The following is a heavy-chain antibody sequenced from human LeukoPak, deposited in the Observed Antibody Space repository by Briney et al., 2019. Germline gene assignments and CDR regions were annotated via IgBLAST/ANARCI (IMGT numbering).Heavy chain of an antibody. D-gene: IGHD3-10*01. CDR3: ARGVVLLWFGDPMGAFDI. CDR2: ISSSSSYI. V-gene: IGHV3-21*01. Sequence: PGGSLRLSCAASGFTFRSYSMNWVRQAPGKGLEWVSSISSSSSYIYYADSVKGRFTISRDNAKNSLYLQMNSLRAEDTAVYYCARGVVLLWFGDPMGAFDIWGQGTMVTVSS. CDR1: GFTFRSYS. J-gene: IGHJ3*02.